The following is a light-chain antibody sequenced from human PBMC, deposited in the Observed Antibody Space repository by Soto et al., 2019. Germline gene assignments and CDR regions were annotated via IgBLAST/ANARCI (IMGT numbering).Light chain of an antibody. CDR3: QQYQSYPLT. CDR2: KAS. CDR1: QSISNL. V-gene: IGKV1-5*03. Sequence: DIQMTQSPSTRSASVGDRVTITCRASQSISNLLAWYQQKPGRAPTLLIYKASTLESGVPSRFSGSGSGTEYSLTISSLQPDDFASYYCQQYQSYPLTFGQGTRLEIK. J-gene: IGKJ5*01.